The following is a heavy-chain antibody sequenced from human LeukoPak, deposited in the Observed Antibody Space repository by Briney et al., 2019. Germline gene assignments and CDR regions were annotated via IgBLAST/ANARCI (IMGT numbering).Heavy chain of an antibody. CDR3: ARDRRDIVVVPAASRPYYYYYYYMDV. Sequence: PSETLSLTCTVSGGSISSGGYYWSWIRQHPGKGLEWIGYIYYSGSTYYNPSLKGRVTISVDTSKNQFSLKLSSVTAADTAVYYCARDRRDIVVVPAASRPYYYYYYYMDVWGKGTTVTVSS. J-gene: IGHJ6*03. V-gene: IGHV4-31*03. D-gene: IGHD2-2*01. CDR1: GGSISSGGYY. CDR2: IYYSGST.